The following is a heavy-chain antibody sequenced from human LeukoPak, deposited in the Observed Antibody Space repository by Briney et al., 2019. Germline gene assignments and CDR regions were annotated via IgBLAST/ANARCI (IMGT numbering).Heavy chain of an antibody. D-gene: IGHD3-22*01. V-gene: IGHV3-53*01. Sequence: GGSLRFSCAASGFTVSSNVMRWGRQAPGKGLEVVSVIYSGGRTFYAASVKGRFTISRDNSKNTLYLQMNSLRAEDTAVYYCAIYDSSGYYNYWGQGTLVTVSS. CDR3: AIYDSSGYYNY. J-gene: IGHJ4*02. CDR1: GFTVSSNV. CDR2: IYSGGRT.